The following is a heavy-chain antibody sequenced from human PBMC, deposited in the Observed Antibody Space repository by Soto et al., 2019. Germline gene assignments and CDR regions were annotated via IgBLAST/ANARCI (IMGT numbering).Heavy chain of an antibody. V-gene: IGHV3-74*01. J-gene: IGHJ4*02. Sequence: EVQLVESGGGLVRPGGSLRLSCAASGFTFSSNWMHWVRRVPGRGLVWVSRINTDGTYTNYVDSVKGRFTTSRDNAKNTLYLQMKGLGAKNTAVYYCQKEVEGFWGQGTLVTSPQ. CDR1: GFTFSSNW. CDR2: INTDGTYT. CDR3: QKEVEGF.